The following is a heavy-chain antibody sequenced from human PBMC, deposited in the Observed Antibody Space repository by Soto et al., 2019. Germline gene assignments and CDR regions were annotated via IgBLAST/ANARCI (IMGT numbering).Heavy chain of an antibody. D-gene: IGHD6-19*01. CDR1: GGTFSSYA. CDR2: IIPIFGTA. V-gene: IGHV1-69*06. CDR3: AREFQERADYYYYYGMDV. J-gene: IGHJ6*02. Sequence: QVQLVQSGAEVKKPGSSVKVSCKASGGTFSSYAISWVRQAPGQGLEWMGGIIPIFGTANYAQKFQGRVTITADKSTITAYMELSSLRSEDTAVYYYAREFQERADYYYYYGMDVWGQVNTVTVSS.